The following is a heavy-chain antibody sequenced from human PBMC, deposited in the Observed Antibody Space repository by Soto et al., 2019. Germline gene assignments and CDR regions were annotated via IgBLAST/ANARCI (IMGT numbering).Heavy chain of an antibody. Sequence: ESGGGLVQPGGSLRLSCAASGFTFRSYRMTWVRQAPGKGLEWVSHISATNSDIYYADSVKGRFTISRNNAQNSLSLQMRSLRVDDTAVYYCARGPLYCTGDACKVLGSWGQGTLVTVSS. D-gene: IGHD2-8*02. CDR3: ARGPLYCTGDACKVLGS. J-gene: IGHJ5*02. CDR2: ISATNSDI. CDR1: GFTFRSYR. V-gene: IGHV3-48*01.